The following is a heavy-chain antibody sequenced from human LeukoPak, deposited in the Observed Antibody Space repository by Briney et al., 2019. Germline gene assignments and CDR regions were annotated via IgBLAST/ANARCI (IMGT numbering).Heavy chain of an antibody. V-gene: IGHV3-30*03. D-gene: IGHD6-19*01. CDR2: ISSDGGNR. J-gene: IGHJ4*02. Sequence: GGSLRLSCAASGFTFSSYGMHWVRRAPGKALEWVATISSDGGNRYYSDSVKGRFTISRDNSKNTLYLQMNSLRPEDTAVFHCARGRAVTGSTVIDYWGQGTLVTVSS. CDR1: GFTFSSYG. CDR3: ARGRAVTGSTVIDY.